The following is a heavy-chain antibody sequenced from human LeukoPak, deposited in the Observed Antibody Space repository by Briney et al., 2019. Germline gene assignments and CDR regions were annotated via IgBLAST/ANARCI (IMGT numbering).Heavy chain of an antibody. J-gene: IGHJ4*01. CDR3: ARIIGSSGYYDY. CDR1: GGSISSYC. V-gene: IGHV4-59*01. D-gene: IGHD3-22*01. Sequence: WETLSLMCTLCGGSISSYCWSWVRQPTRKRPEFIGYIYSTGITDYTPSLTSRVTISVDTSKNQFSLKLSSVTAADTAVYYCARIIGSSGYYDYWGHGTLVTVPS. CDR2: IYSTGIT.